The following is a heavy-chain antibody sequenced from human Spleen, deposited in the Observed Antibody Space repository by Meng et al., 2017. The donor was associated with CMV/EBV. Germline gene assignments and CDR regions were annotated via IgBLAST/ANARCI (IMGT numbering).Heavy chain of an antibody. CDR1: GFTFSSYS. J-gene: IGHJ4*02. Sequence: GGSLRLSCAASGFTFSSYSMNWVRQAPGKGLEWVSSISSSSSYIYYADSVKGRFTISRDNAKNSLYLQMNSLRAEDTAVYYCARDGGWTTVTTGDDYWGQGTLVTVSS. V-gene: IGHV3-21*01. CDR2: ISSSSSYI. D-gene: IGHD4-17*01. CDR3: ARDGGWTTVTTGDDY.